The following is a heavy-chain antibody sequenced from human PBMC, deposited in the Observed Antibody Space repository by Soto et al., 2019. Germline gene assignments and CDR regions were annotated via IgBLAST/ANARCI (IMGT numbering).Heavy chain of an antibody. Sequence: SETLSLTCTVSGGSISSSSYYWGWIRQPPGKGLEWIGSIYYSGSTYYNPSLKSRVTISVDTSKNQFSLKLSSVTAADTAVYYCARLGLYYDFLSGYFGGRNWFDLWGQGTRVTVSS. V-gene: IGHV4-39*01. J-gene: IGHJ5*02. D-gene: IGHD3-3*01. CDR2: IYYSGST. CDR3: ARLGLYYDFLSGYFGGRNWFDL. CDR1: GGSISSSSYY.